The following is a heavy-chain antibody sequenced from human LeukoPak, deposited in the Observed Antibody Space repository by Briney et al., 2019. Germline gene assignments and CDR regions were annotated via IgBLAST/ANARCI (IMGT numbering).Heavy chain of an antibody. Sequence: ASVKVSCKASGYTFTSYGISWVRQAPGQGLEWMGWISAYNGNTNYAQKLQGRVTMTTDTSTSTAYMELRSLRSDDTAAYYCAREAYCGGDCYDGYYYYGMDVWGQGTTVTVSS. CDR1: GYTFTSYG. J-gene: IGHJ6*02. CDR2: ISAYNGNT. CDR3: AREAYCGGDCYDGYYYYGMDV. V-gene: IGHV1-18*01. D-gene: IGHD2-21*02.